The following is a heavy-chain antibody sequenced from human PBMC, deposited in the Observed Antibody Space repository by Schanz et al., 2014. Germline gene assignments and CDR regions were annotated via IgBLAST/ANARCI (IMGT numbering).Heavy chain of an antibody. J-gene: IGHJ6*02. CDR2: IFFRGST. CDR3: YGMDV. V-gene: IGHV4-30-4*07. Sequence: QPPGKGLEWIGYIFFRGSTYYNPSLKSRVTISIDTSKNQFSLRLTSVTAADTAVYYCYGMDVWGQGTTVTVSS.